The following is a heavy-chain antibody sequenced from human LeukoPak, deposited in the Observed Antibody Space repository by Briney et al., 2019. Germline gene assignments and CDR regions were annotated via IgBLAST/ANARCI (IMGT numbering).Heavy chain of an antibody. D-gene: IGHD6-19*01. Sequence: PGGSLRLSCAASGFTFRTYDWHWVRQAPGKGLEWVAFIRYDGSDKYYADSVKGRFTISRDNSANTLSLQTNGLSTEDTAVYYCARVGGSGWTLDYWGQGTLVTVSS. CDR1: GFTFRTYD. CDR2: IRYDGSDK. J-gene: IGHJ4*02. CDR3: ARVGGSGWTLDY. V-gene: IGHV3-30*02.